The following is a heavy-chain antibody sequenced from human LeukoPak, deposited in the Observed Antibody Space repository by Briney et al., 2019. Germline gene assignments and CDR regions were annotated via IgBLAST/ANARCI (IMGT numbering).Heavy chain of an antibody. CDR3: ARHFAAVAGAFDI. D-gene: IGHD6-19*01. J-gene: IGHJ3*02. CDR2: IYPGDSDT. Sequence: GESLKISCKGSGYSFTSYWVGWVRQMPGKGLEWMGIIYPGDSDTRYSPSFRGQVTISADKSISTAYLQWSSLKASDTAMYYCARHFAAVAGAFDIWGQGTMVTVSS. CDR1: GYSFTSYW. V-gene: IGHV5-51*01.